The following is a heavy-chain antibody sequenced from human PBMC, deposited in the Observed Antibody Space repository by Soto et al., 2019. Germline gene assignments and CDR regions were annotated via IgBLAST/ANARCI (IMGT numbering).Heavy chain of an antibody. D-gene: IGHD6-19*01. CDR2: ISSSGSTI. CDR3: ARGSRSGWYEDNWFDP. V-gene: IGHV3-48*03. CDR1: GFTFSSYE. Sequence: PGGSLRLSCAASGFTFSSYEMNWVRQAPGKGLEWVSYISSSGSTIYYADSVKGRFTISRDNAKNSLYLQMNSLRAEDTAVYYCARGSRSGWYEDNWFDPWGQGTLVTVSS. J-gene: IGHJ5*02.